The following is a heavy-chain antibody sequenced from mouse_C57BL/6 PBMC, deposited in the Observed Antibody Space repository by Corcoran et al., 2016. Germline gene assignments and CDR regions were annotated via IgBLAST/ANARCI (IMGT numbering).Heavy chain of an antibody. CDR3: ARVDYAAMDY. V-gene: IGHV3-6*01. J-gene: IGHJ4*01. CDR1: GYSITSGYY. CDR2: ISYDGSN. Sequence: DVQLQESGPGLVKPSQSLSLTCSVTGYSITSGYYWNWIRQFPGNKLEWMGYISYDGSNNYNPSLKNRISITRDTSKNQFFLKLNSVTTEDTATYYCARVDYAAMDYWGQGTSVTVSS.